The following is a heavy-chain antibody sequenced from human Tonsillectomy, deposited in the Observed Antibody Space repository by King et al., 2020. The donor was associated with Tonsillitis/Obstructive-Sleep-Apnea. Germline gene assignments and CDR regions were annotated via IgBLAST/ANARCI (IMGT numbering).Heavy chain of an antibody. CDR1: GYTFTAYY. CDR2: INPNSGGT. V-gene: IGHV1-2*02. D-gene: IGHD4-11*01. J-gene: IGHJ3*02. Sequence: VQLVESGAEVKKPGASVNVSCKASGYTFTAYYMHWVRQAPGHGPEWMGWINPNSGGTKYAQKFQGRVTMTRDTSISTAYLELRRLRSDDTAVYYCSYRGDAFGIWGQGTMVTVSS. CDR3: SYRGDAFGI.